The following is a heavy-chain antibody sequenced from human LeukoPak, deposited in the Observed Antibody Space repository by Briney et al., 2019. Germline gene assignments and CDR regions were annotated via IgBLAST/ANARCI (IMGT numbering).Heavy chain of an antibody. D-gene: IGHD2-15*01. CDR3: AKQGSLPWYYYGMDV. Sequence: GGSLRLSCAASGFTFSSYGMHWVRQAPGKGLEWVAVIWYDGSNKYYSDSVKGRFTISRDNSKNTLFLQMNSLRAEDTAVYYCAKQGSLPWYYYGMDVWGQGTTVTVSS. CDR1: GFTFSSYG. CDR2: IWYDGSNK. V-gene: IGHV3-30*02. J-gene: IGHJ6*02.